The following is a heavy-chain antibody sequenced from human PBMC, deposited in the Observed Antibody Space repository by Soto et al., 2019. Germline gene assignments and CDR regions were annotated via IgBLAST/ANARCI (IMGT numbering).Heavy chain of an antibody. V-gene: IGHV1-69*08. CDR3: ARDTSSGCSPYFMDV. CDR2: IIPILGIA. J-gene: IGHJ6*03. Sequence: QVQLVQSGAEVKKPGSSVKVSCKASGGTFSSYTISWVRQAPGQGLEWMGRIIPILGIANYAQKFQGRVTITADKSTSTAYMELSSLRSEDTVVYYCARDTSSGCSPYFMDVWGKGTTVTVS. CDR1: GGTFSSYT. D-gene: IGHD2-15*01.